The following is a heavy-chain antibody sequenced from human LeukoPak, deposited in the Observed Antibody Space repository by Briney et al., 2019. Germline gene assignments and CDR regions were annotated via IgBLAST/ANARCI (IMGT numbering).Heavy chain of an antibody. Sequence: GASVKVSCKASGYTFTSYYMHRVRQAPGQGLEWMGIINPSGGSTSYAQKFQGRVTMTRDTSTSTVYMELSSLRSEDTAVYYCARDLKEGNSDYWGQGTLVIVSS. CDR2: INPSGGST. V-gene: IGHV1-46*01. CDR1: GYTFTSYY. J-gene: IGHJ4*02. D-gene: IGHD4-4*01. CDR3: ARDLKEGNSDY.